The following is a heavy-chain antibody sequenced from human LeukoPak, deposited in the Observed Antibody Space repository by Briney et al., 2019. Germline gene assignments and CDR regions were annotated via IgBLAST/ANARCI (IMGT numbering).Heavy chain of an antibody. J-gene: IGHJ4*02. Sequence: RTGRSLRLSCAASGFTFSSYAMHWVRQAPGKGLEWVAVISYDGNYADSMKGRFTISRDNSKNTLYLQMNSLRAEDTAVYYCARDVGATSTTVGSYWGQGTLVTVSS. CDR3: ARDVGATSTTVGSY. V-gene: IGHV3-30*04. CDR1: GFTFSSYA. D-gene: IGHD4-23*01. CDR2: ISYDG.